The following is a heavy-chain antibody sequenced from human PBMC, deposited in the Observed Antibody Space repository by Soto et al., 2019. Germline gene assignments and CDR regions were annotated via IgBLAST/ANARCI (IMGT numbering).Heavy chain of an antibody. D-gene: IGHD6-19*01. V-gene: IGHV6-1*01. CDR1: GDSVSSNTAA. J-gene: IGHJ4*02. Sequence: SQALSLTCAISGDSVSSNTAAWNWIRSSPSRGLEWLGRTYYRSNWRHDYAVSVKSRITVNPDTSKNHFSLQLNSVTPDDTAVYYCARGVAGSGFDLWGQGTLVTVSS. CDR3: ARGVAGSGFDL. CDR2: TYYRSNWRH.